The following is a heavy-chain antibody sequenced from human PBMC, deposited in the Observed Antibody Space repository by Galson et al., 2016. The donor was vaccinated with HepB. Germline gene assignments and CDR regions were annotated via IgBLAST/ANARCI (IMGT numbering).Heavy chain of an antibody. CDR2: MKPDGSEK. V-gene: IGHV3-7*03. D-gene: IGHD6-19*01. CDR1: GSTFSKYW. Sequence: SLRLSCAGSGSTFSKYWMSWVRQGPRKGLEWVANMKPDGSEKYYVDSVRGRFNISRDNAKNSLYLQMNSLRADEPARYYCVGDHGWFLRNWGQGALVSVSS. J-gene: IGHJ4*02. CDR3: VGDHGWFLRN.